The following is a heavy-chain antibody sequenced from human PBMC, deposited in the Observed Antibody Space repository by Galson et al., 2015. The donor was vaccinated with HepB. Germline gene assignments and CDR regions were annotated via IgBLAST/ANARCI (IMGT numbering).Heavy chain of an antibody. D-gene: IGHD6-13*01. Sequence: SLRLSCAASGLTVSSNYISWVRQAPGKGLEWVSVIYAGGSTYYVDSVKGRFTISRDNSKNTLYLQMNSLRAEDTAVYYCARVSSGSSWHIYYYYGMDVWGQGTTVTVSS. J-gene: IGHJ6*02. CDR1: GLTVSSNY. CDR2: IYAGGST. V-gene: IGHV3-53*01. CDR3: ARVSSGSSWHIYYYYGMDV.